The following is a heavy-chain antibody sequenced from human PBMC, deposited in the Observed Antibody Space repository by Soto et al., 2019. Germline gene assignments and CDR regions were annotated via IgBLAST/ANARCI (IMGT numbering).Heavy chain of an antibody. D-gene: IGHD2-2*01. V-gene: IGHV1-18*04. CDR2: ISAYNGNT. CDR3: ARGSLTYCSSTSCYLRPPGYGMDV. CDR1: GCTFTSYG. Sequence: ASVKVSCKASGCTFTSYGISWVRQAPGQGLEWMGWISAYNGNTNYAQKLQGRVTMTTDTSTSTAYMELSRLRSDDTAVYYCARGSLTYCSSTSCYLRPPGYGMDVWGQGTTVTVSS. J-gene: IGHJ6*02.